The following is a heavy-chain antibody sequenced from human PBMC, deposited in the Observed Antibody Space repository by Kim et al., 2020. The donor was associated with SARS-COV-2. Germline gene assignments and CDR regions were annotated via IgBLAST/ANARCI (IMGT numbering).Heavy chain of an antibody. Sequence: IYYADSVKGRFTISRDNAKNSLYLQMNGLRAEDTAVYYCARGGVRGVMDYWGQGTLVTVSS. V-gene: IGHV3-21*01. D-gene: IGHD3-10*01. J-gene: IGHJ4*02. CDR3: ARGGVRGVMDY. CDR2: I.